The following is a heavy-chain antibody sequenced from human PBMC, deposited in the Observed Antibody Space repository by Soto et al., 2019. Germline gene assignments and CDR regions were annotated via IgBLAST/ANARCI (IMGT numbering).Heavy chain of an antibody. CDR1: GGPISSYY. J-gene: IGHJ5*02. CDR3: AGYPLHAYFQKCFDP. CDR2: IYHSGST. V-gene: IGHV4-59*01. D-gene: IGHD2-2*01. Sequence: QVQLQESGPGLVKPSETLSLTCTVSGGPISSYYWSWIRQPPGKGLEWIGEIYHSGSTNYNPSLKSRVTVSIDASKSQFSLNLISVTPADTAVYYCAGYPLHAYFQKCFDPWGQGTLVTVSS.